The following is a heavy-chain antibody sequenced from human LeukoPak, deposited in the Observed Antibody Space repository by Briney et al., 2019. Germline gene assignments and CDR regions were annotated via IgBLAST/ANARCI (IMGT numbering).Heavy chain of an antibody. CDR1: GYSFTSYC. Sequence: GESLKISCKGSGYSFTSYCIGWVRQMPGKGLEWMGIIYPVDSGTRYSPSFPGQVTISADKSISTAYLQWSSLKASDTAMYYCARQGGHYSNYFDYWGQGTLVTVSS. V-gene: IGHV5-51*01. D-gene: IGHD4-11*01. CDR3: ARQGGHYSNYFDY. CDR2: IYPVDSGT. J-gene: IGHJ4*02.